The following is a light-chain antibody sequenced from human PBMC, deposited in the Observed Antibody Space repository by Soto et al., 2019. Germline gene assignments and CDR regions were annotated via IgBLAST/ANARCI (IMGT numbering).Light chain of an antibody. J-gene: IGKJ1*01. CDR2: GAS. CDR1: QSVSSSY. CDR3: HRYGSFWT. V-gene: IGKV3-20*01. Sequence: EIVLTQSPGTLSLSPGERATLSCRASQSVSSSYLAWYQQKPGQAPRLLIYGASSRATGIPDRFSGSGYGTEFTLPICRVEPEDFAVYYCHRYGSFWTFGQGTKVEIK.